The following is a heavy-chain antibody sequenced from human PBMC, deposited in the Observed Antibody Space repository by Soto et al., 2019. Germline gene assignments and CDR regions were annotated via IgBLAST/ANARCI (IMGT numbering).Heavy chain of an antibody. D-gene: IGHD3-10*01. V-gene: IGHV2-5*02. Sequence: GSGPTLVNPAQTLTLTCTFSGFSLSPSGVAVGWIRQHPGKALEWLALIYWDDDKHYSPSLNSRLNITKDTSKNQVVLTMTNMDPVDTATYYCAHSTPMVRGGMYTLDVWGQGTTVTVSS. CDR3: AHSTPMVRGGMYTLDV. J-gene: IGHJ6*02. CDR2: IYWDDDK. CDR1: GFSLSPSGVA.